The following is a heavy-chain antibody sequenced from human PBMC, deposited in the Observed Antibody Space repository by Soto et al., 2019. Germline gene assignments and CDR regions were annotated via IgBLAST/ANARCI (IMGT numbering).Heavy chain of an antibody. Sequence: GSLRLSCAASGFTFSSYSMNWVRQAPGKGLEWVSSISSSSSYIYYADSVKGRFTISRDNAKNSLYLQMNSLRAEDTAVYYCARLHRRDGSDAFDIWGQGTMVTVSS. CDR1: GFTFSSYS. D-gene: IGHD1-26*01. CDR2: ISSSSSYI. V-gene: IGHV3-21*01. CDR3: ARLHRRDGSDAFDI. J-gene: IGHJ3*02.